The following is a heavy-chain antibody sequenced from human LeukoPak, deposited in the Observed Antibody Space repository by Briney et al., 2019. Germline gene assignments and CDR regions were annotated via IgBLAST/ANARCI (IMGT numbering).Heavy chain of an antibody. D-gene: IGHD2-2*01. Sequence: GGSLRLSCAASGFTFSGSAMHWVRQASGKGLEWVGRIRNKANSYATAYAASVKGRFTISRDDSNNTAYLQMNGLNTEDTAVYYCTRHEAGCSSTSCHYDYWGQGTLVTVSS. CDR1: GFTFSGSA. CDR3: TRHEAGCSSTSCHYDY. J-gene: IGHJ4*02. V-gene: IGHV3-73*01. CDR2: IRNKANSYAT.